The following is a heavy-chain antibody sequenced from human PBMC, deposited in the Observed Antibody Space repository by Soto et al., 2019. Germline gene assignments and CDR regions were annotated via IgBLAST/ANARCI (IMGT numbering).Heavy chain of an antibody. Sequence: QVHLVQSGAEVKKPGASVKVSCKCSVYTFTSYGITWVRQAPGQGLEWMGWISAHNDNTDYAQKLQGRVTVTRDTSTSTAYMELRSLRSDDTAVYYCARGRYGDYWGQGALVTVSS. V-gene: IGHV1-18*01. D-gene: IGHD1-1*01. CDR1: VYTFTSYG. CDR2: ISAHNDNT. J-gene: IGHJ4*02. CDR3: ARGRYGDY.